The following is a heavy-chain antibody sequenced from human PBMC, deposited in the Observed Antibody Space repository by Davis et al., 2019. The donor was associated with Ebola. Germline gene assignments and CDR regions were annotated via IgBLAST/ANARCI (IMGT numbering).Heavy chain of an antibody. CDR2: IDPGDSYT. Sequence: GESLKISCQASGHSIANYWMSWVRQMPGKGLEWMGRIDPGDSYTEYSPSFQGHVSISADRSTNTAYLQWRSLRASDTGTYYCAPTIFGVPQPWGQGTLVTVSS. J-gene: IGHJ5*02. CDR3: APTIFGVPQP. D-gene: IGHD3-3*01. CDR1: GHSIANYW. V-gene: IGHV5-10-1*01.